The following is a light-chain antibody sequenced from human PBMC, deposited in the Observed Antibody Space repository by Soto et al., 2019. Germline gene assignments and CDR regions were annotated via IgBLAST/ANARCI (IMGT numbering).Light chain of an antibody. Sequence: IVGTHAPLTLCTYPFYRATLSFRSSQSSRSDLAWHQQKPGQAPRLLISDASTRATGIPARFNGSGSGTEFTLAISSLQSEDLAIYYCHQNNTWTLTFGRGTKVDIK. V-gene: IGKV3-15*01. CDR3: HQNNTWTLT. CDR2: DAS. CDR1: QSSRSD. J-gene: IGKJ4*01.